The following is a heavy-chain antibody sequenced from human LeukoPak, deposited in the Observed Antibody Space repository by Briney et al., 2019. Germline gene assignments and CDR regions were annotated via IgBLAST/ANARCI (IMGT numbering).Heavy chain of an antibody. V-gene: IGHV4-34*01. Sequence: PSETLSLTCAVYGGSFSGYYWSWIRQPPGKGLEWIGEIYHSGSTNYNPSLKSRVTISVDKSKNQFSLKLSSVTAADTAVYYCARAPHYYDSSGYRKPYNYWGQGTLVTVSS. CDR2: IYHSGST. CDR3: ARAPHYYDSSGYRKPYNY. J-gene: IGHJ4*02. CDR1: GGSFSGYY. D-gene: IGHD3-22*01.